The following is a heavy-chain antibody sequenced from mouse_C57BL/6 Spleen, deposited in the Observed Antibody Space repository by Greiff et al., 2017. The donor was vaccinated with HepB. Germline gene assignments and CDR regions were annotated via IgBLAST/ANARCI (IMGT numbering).Heavy chain of an antibody. CDR3: ARSTGTKYFDY. Sequence: VKLMESGPELVKPGASVKISCKASGYAFSSSWMNWVKQRPGKGLEWIGRIYPGDGDTNYNGKFKGKATLTADKSSSTAYMQLSSLTSEDSAVYFCARSTGTKYFDYWGQGTTLTVSS. D-gene: IGHD4-1*01. V-gene: IGHV1-82*01. CDR1: GYAFSSSW. CDR2: IYPGDGDT. J-gene: IGHJ2*01.